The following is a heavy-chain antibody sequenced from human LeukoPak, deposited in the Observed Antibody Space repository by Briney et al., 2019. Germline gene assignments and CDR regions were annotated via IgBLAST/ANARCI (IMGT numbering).Heavy chain of an antibody. J-gene: IGHJ4*02. D-gene: IGHD6-19*01. CDR1: GFTFSNAW. Sequence: PGGSLRLSCAASGFTFSNAWMSWVRQAPGKGLEWVGRIKSKTDGGTTDYAAPVKGRFTISRDDSKNTLYLQMNSLKTEDTAVYYCTTDLYSSGWYSGEYYFDYWGQGTLVTVSS. CDR3: TTDLYSSGWYSGEYYFDY. CDR2: IKSKTDGGTT. V-gene: IGHV3-15*01.